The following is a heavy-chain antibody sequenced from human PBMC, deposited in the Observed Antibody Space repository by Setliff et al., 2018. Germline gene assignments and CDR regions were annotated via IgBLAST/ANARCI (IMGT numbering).Heavy chain of an antibody. CDR1: GGSISSHY. CDR3: ARVTMITFGGVIGSIDY. V-gene: IGHV4-59*08. D-gene: IGHD3-16*02. Sequence: SETLSLTCTVSGGSISSHYWSWIRQPPGKGLEWIGYIYYSGSTYYNPSLKSRVTISVDTSKNQFSLKLSSVTAADTAVYYCARVTMITFGGVIGSIDYWGQGTLVTVSS. CDR2: IYYSGST. J-gene: IGHJ4*02.